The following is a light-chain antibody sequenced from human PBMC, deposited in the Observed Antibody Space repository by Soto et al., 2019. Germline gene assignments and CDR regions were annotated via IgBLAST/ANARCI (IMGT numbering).Light chain of an antibody. CDR3: GSYTSTDTPLV. CDR2: EVN. J-gene: IGLJ1*01. CDR1: STDVGGYNY. Sequence: QSALAQPSSVSGSPGQSITISCTGTSTDVGGYNYVSWYQHHPGKGPKLIIYEVNNRPSGVSDRFAASKSGNKASLTIFNLEAEDESDYYCGSYTSTDTPLVFGTGTKVTVL. V-gene: IGLV2-14*01.